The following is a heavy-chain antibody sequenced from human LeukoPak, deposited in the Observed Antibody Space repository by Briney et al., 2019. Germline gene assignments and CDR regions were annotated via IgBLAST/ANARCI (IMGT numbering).Heavy chain of an antibody. V-gene: IGHV3-23*01. J-gene: IGHJ4*02. CDR3: ANPTVTTSGTDY. CDR1: GLTFSNYW. Sequence: GGSLRLSCAASGLTFSNYWMDWVRQAPGKGLEWVSGISGSGGSTYYADSVKGRFTISRDNSMNTLYLQMNSLRAEDTAVYYCANPTVTTSGTDYWGQGTLVTVSS. CDR2: ISGSGGST. D-gene: IGHD4-17*01.